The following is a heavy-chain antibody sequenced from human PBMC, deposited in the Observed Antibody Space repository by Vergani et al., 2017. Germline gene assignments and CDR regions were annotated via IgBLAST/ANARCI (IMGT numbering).Heavy chain of an antibody. V-gene: IGHV1-2*02. J-gene: IGHJ4*02. CDR1: GYTFTGYY. CDR2: IHTNSGDT. CDR3: ARDRLGIEVPRFDY. D-gene: IGHD7-27*01. Sequence: QVQLVQSGAEVKKPGASVKVSCKASGYTFTGYYMHWVRQTPGQGLEWMGWIHTNSGDTNYAQKLQGRVTMTRDKPNSTSYMELSRLRADDTAVYYCARDRLGIEVPRFDYWGQGTPVSVSS.